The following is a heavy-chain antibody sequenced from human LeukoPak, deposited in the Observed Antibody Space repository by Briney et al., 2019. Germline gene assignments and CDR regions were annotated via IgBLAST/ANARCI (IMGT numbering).Heavy chain of an antibody. J-gene: IGHJ5*02. CDR1: GFTFSSYS. CDR3: ARARAAPPYNWFDP. V-gene: IGHV3-21*01. D-gene: IGHD6-6*01. Sequence: GGSLRLSCAASGFTFSSYSMNWLRQAPGKGLEWVSSISSSSSYIYYADSVKGRFTISRDNAKNSLYLQMNSLRAEDTAVYYCARARAAPPYNWFDPWGQGTLVTVSS. CDR2: ISSSSSYI.